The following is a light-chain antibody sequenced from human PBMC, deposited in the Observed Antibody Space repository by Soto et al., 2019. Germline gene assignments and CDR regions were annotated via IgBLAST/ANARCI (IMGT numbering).Light chain of an antibody. Sequence: QSVLTQPPSVSAAPGQKVTISCSGSSSNIGSNYVSWYQQLPGTAPKLLICDNNKRPSGIPDRFSGSKSDTSATLGITGLQTGDEADYYCATWDSTLSAVVFGGGTQLTVL. CDR3: ATWDSTLSAVV. V-gene: IGLV1-51*01. CDR1: SSNIGSNY. J-gene: IGLJ2*01. CDR2: DNN.